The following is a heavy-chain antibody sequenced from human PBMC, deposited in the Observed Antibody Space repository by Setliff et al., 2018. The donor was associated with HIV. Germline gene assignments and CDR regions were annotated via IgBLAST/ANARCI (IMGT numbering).Heavy chain of an antibody. J-gene: IGHJ4*02. Sequence: PGGSLRLSCAASGFTFSNYWMSWVRQAPGRGLEWVANIKQGGSEKYYVDSVKGRFTISRDDTKNSLYLQMNSLRVEETAVYYCARVITVLRSSDWSYYFDYWGQGTLVTVSS. V-gene: IGHV3-7*01. CDR1: GFTFSNYW. D-gene: IGHD3-9*01. CDR2: IKQGGSEK. CDR3: ARVITVLRSSDWSYYFDY.